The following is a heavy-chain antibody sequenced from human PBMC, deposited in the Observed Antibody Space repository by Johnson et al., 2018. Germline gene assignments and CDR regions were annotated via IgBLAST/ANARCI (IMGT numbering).Heavy chain of an antibody. CDR3: AKDGKRGGLYYDYFYMDV. CDR1: GFTFNTYA. J-gene: IGHJ6*03. Sequence: EVQLVESGGGLVQPGGSLRLSCAASGFTFNTYAMSWVRQAPGKGLECVSGISGSGGSTHYADSVKGRFTISRDNSKNTLFLQMNSLRAEDTALYFCAKDGKRGGLYYDYFYMDVWGKGTTVTVSS. CDR2: ISGSGGST. D-gene: IGHD1-26*01. V-gene: IGHV3-23*04.